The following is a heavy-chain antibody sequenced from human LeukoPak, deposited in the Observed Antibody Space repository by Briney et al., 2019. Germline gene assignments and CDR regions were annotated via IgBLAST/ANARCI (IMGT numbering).Heavy chain of an antibody. V-gene: IGHV3-53*01. D-gene: IGHD4/OR15-4a*01. J-gene: IGHJ4*02. Sequence: GGSLRLSCTVSGFTVSSNSMSWVRQAPGKGLEWVSFIYSDNTHYSDSVKGRFTISRDNSRNTLYLQMNSLRAEDTAVYYCARRAGAYSHPYDYWGQGTLVTVSS. CDR1: GFTVSSNS. CDR2: IYSDNT. CDR3: ARRAGAYSHPYDY.